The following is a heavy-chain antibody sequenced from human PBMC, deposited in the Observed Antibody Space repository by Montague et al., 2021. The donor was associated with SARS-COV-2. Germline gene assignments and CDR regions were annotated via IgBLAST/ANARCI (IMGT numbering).Heavy chain of an antibody. CDR3: ARHYSATLPAVY. CDR1: GGSISGFY. Sequence: SETLSLTCTVSGGSISGFYWSWFRQPPGKGLEWIGYISDSGSTNYNPSLTSRVTMSADTSKNQFSLKVNSVTAADTAVYYCARHYSATLPAVYWGQGTLVTVSS. V-gene: IGHV4-59*08. CDR2: ISDSGST. J-gene: IGHJ4*02. D-gene: IGHD2-15*01.